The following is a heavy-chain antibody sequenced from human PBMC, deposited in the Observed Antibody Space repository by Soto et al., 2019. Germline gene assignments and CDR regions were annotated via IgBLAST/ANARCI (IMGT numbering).Heavy chain of an antibody. CDR2: IKQDESDK. Sequence: GGSLRLSCAVSGFRFRDYWMSWVRQAPGKGLEWVANIKQDESDKYYVDSVKGRFTISRDNAKNALYLQMNSLRVDDTAVYYCAAYCYTMTCTHFHGYSWGQGTQVTVSS. J-gene: IGHJ5*02. CDR3: AAYCYTMTCTHFHGYS. CDR1: GFRFRDYW. V-gene: IGHV3-7*03. D-gene: IGHD3-16*02.